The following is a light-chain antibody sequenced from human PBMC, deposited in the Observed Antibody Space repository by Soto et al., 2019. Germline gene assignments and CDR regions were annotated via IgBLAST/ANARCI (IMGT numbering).Light chain of an antibody. CDR2: EAS. CDR3: QQRSNWPWT. CDR1: QTVSSNF. V-gene: IGKV3D-20*02. J-gene: IGKJ1*01. Sequence: EIVLTQSPGTLSLSPGERGTLSFRASQTVSSNFLAWYQQKPGQAPRLLIYEASSRATGIPARFSGGGSGTVFTLTISRLEPEDFAVYYCQQRSNWPWTFGQGTNVDIK.